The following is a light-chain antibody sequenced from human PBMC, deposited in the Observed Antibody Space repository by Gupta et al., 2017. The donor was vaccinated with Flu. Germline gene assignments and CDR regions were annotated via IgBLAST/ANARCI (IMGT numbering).Light chain of an antibody. CDR3: QAWDISPAV. CDR1: KLADQY. CDR2: KDS. V-gene: IGLV3-1*01. J-gene: IGLJ2*01. Sequence: SHGLTQPPSGSVYPGTTATITCSGNKLADQYACWYQQKPGQSPLLVIYKDSKRPSGIHERFSGSNSGNTSTLTISGTHAVDEADYYCQAWDISPAVFGGGTKLTVL.